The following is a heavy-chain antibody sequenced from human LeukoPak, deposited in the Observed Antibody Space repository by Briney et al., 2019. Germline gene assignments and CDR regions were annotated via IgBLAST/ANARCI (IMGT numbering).Heavy chain of an antibody. V-gene: IGHV1-46*01. D-gene: IGHD2-15*01. CDR2: VNPSGGTT. CDR3: ARVYCSGGSCYSGVPYYYYYYGMDV. J-gene: IGHJ6*02. Sequence: GASEKVSCKASGYTFTRYYMHCVRHTPGQGLEWMGIVNPSGGTTSYAQKIHGRVTMTRDTSTSTVYMELSSLRSEDTAVYYCARVYCSGGSCYSGVPYYYYYYGMDVWGQGTTVTVSS. CDR1: GYTFTRYY.